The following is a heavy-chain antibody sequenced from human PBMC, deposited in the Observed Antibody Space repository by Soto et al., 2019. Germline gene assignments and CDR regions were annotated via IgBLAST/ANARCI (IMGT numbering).Heavy chain of an antibody. CDR2: MNPNSGNT. J-gene: IGHJ6*02. CDR1: GYTFTSYD. CDR3: ARYVRGWFGSDYYYYYGMDV. Sequence: ASVKVSCKASGYTFTSYDINWVRQATGQGLEWMGWMNPNSGNTGYAQKFQGRVTMTRNTSISTAYMELSSLRSEDTAVYYCARYVRGWFGSDYYYYYGMDVWGQGTTVTVSS. V-gene: IGHV1-8*01. D-gene: IGHD3-10*01.